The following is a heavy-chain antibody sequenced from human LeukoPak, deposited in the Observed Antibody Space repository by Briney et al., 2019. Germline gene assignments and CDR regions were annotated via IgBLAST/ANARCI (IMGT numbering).Heavy chain of an antibody. D-gene: IGHD4-17*01. J-gene: IGHJ4*02. CDR2: ISDDGRNK. Sequence: PGGSLRLSCAASGFSFISYGMHWVRQAPGKGLEWVGVISDDGRNKNYADSVKGRFTISRDNSKDTLYLQMNSLRDEDTAAYYCAKRSSDYGDYVTYFDYWGQGTLVTVSS. CDR3: AKRSSDYGDYVTYFDY. CDR1: GFSFISYG. V-gene: IGHV3-30*18.